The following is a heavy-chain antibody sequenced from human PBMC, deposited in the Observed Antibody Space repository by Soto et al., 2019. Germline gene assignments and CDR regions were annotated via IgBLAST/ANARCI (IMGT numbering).Heavy chain of an antibody. Sequence: PGGSLRLSCAAFGFTFSNAWMNWVRQAPGKGLEWVGRIKSKTDGGTTDYAAPVKGRFTISRDDSKNTLYLQMNSLKTEDTAVYYCTTTPEGGYFDWLFGDDYWGQGTLVTVSS. CDR2: IKSKTDGGTT. D-gene: IGHD3-9*01. J-gene: IGHJ4*02. V-gene: IGHV3-15*07. CDR3: TTTPEGGYFDWLFGDDY. CDR1: GFTFSNAW.